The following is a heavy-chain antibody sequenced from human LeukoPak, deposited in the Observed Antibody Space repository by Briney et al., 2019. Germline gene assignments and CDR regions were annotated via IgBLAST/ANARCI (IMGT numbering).Heavy chain of an antibody. V-gene: IGHV3-49*03. Sequence: GGSLRLSCTASGFTFGDYSLSWFRQAPGKGLEWVGFIRSKAYGGTTEYAASVKGRFTISRDDSKIIAYLQMNSLKTEDTAVYYCTRWEGSGYYYVGPNAFDISGQGKLVSVSS. J-gene: IGHJ3*02. CDR3: TRWEGSGYYYVGPNAFDI. D-gene: IGHD3-22*01. CDR2: IRSKAYGGTT. CDR1: GFTFGDYS.